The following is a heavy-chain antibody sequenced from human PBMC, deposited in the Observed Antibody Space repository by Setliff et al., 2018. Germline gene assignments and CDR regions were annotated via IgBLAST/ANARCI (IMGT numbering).Heavy chain of an antibody. CDR2: ISVYNGYT. V-gene: IGHV1-18*01. CDR1: GYTFTSYG. J-gene: IGHJ4*02. D-gene: IGHD5-18*01. Sequence: ASVKVSCKASGYTFTSYGISWVRQAPGHGLEWMGWISVYNGYTNYAQKLQGRVTMTTDTSTSTAYMELRSLTSDDSAFYYCARAPSVELVTIRTNSWFTYWGQGTLVTVSS. CDR3: ARAPSVELVTIRTNSWFTY.